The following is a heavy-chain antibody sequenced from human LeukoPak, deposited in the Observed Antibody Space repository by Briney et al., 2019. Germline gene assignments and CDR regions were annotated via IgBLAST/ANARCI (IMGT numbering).Heavy chain of an antibody. V-gene: IGHV1-46*01. CDR3: ARDQEGFDY. CDR2: IYPRDGST. J-gene: IGHJ4*02. Sequence: ASVKVSRKVSGYSFTINYIHWVRQAPGQGLEWMGMIYPRDGSTSYAQRFQDRVTVTRDTSTSTVHMELSGLRSEDTAVYYCARDQEGFDYWGQGTLVTVSS. CDR1: GYSFTINY.